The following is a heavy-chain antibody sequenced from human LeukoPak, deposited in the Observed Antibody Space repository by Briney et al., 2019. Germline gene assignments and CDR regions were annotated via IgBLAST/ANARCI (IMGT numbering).Heavy chain of an antibody. J-gene: IGHJ4*02. CDR2: ISWNSGII. CDR1: GFTFDEYA. V-gene: IGHV3-9*01. CDR3: AKASGYNLRSPSYIDY. Sequence: HPGGSLRLSCAVSGFTFDEYAMHWVRQAPGKGLEWVSGISWNSGIIVYADSVKGRFTISRDNAKNSLYLQMNSLRAEDTALYYCAKASGYNLRSPSYIDYWGQGTLVTVSS. D-gene: IGHD5-24*01.